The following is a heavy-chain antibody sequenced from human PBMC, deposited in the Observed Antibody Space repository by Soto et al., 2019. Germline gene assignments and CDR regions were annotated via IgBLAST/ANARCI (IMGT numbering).Heavy chain of an antibody. CDR2: VYYTGST. J-gene: IGHJ1*01. CDR3: ASPPSLTVQTIEADFYHH. Sequence: SETLSLTCTVSGDSVATSSYYWCWIRQTPGRGLEWIGTVYYTGSTYYNPSLNNRVTISVDTSRNQFSLKLNSVTAADTAVYYCASPPSLTVQTIEADFYHHWRPRTLDTVSS. D-gene: IGHD2-15*01. CDR1: GDSVATSSYY. V-gene: IGHV4-39*01.